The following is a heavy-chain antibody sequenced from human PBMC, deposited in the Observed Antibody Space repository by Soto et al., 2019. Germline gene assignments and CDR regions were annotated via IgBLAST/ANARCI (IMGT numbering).Heavy chain of an antibody. V-gene: IGHV4-31*03. CDR2: IYYSGST. Sequence: SXTLSLTCTVSGGSISSGGSYWIWIRQHPGKGLEWIGYIYYSGSTYYNPSLKSRVTISVDTSKNQFSLKLSSVTAADTAVYYCARDRNYYGILTGYYLRGTFDYWGQGTLVTVSS. CDR3: ARDRNYYGILTGYYLRGTFDY. J-gene: IGHJ4*02. D-gene: IGHD3-9*01. CDR1: GGSISSGGSY.